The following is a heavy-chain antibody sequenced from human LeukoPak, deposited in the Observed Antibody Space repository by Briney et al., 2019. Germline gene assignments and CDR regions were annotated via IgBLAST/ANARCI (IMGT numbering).Heavy chain of an antibody. CDR1: GFTFSSYW. CDR2: IKQDGSEK. D-gene: IGHD6-19*01. Sequence: GGSLRLSCAASGFTFSSYWMSWVRQAPGKGLEWVANIKQDGSEKYYVDSVKGRLTISRDNAKNSLYLQMNSLRAEDTAVYYCARGGIAVAAHFDYWGQGTLVTVSS. CDR3: ARGGIAVAAHFDY. J-gene: IGHJ4*02. V-gene: IGHV3-7*01.